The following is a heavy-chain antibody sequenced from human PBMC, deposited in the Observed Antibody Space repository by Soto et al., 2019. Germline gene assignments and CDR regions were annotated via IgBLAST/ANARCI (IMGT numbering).Heavy chain of an antibody. CDR2: IYYSGDT. J-gene: IGHJ3*01. CDR1: GGSVSNYY. Sequence: QVQLQESGPGLVKPSETLSLTCTVSGGSVSNYYWSWIRQPPGKGLEWMGYIYYSGDTNYNPSLKSLVTMSVYTSQNQVSLNLSSVTAADTAVYYCSRQPPATAAMDVWGQGTMVTVSS. V-gene: IGHV4-59*08. D-gene: IGHD5-12*01. CDR3: SRQPPATAAMDV.